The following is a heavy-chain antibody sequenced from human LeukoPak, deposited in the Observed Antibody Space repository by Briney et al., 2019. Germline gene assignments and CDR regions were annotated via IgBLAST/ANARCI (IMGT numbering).Heavy chain of an antibody. D-gene: IGHD6-13*01. CDR2: ISGSGGST. V-gene: IGHV3-23*01. J-gene: IGHJ4*02. CDR1: GFTLSSYS. Sequence: PGGSLRLSCAASGFTLSSYSMKWVRQAPGKGLEWVSAISGSGGSTYYADSVKGRFTISRDNCKKKLYVQMNSLRAEDTAVYYCAKAPSIAAASTEFDYWGQGTLVTVSS. CDR3: AKAPSIAAASTEFDY.